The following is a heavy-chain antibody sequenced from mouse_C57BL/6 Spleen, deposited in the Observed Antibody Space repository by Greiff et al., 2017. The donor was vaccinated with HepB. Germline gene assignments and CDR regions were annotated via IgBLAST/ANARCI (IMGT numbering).Heavy chain of an antibody. CDR3: ARGSPYYFDY. J-gene: IGHJ2*01. D-gene: IGHD1-1*02. CDR2: ISSGSSTN. CDR1: GFTFSDYG. V-gene: IGHV5-17*01. Sequence: DVKLVESGGGLVKPGGSLKLSCAASGFTFSDYGMHWVRQAPEKGLEWVAYISSGSSTNYYADTVKGRFTISRDNAKNTLFLQMTSLRSEDTAMYYCARGSPYYFDYWGQGTTLTVSS.